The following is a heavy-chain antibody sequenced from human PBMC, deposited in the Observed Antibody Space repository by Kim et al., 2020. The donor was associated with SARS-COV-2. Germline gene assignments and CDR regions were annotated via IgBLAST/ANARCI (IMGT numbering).Heavy chain of an antibody. V-gene: IGHV3-13*04. CDR1: GFTFSSYD. CDR2: IGTAGDT. J-gene: IGHJ6*02. CDR3: ARGSVGDRYYYGMDV. D-gene: IGHD3-10*01. Sequence: GGSLRLSCAASGFTFSSYDMHWVRQATGKGLEWVSAIGTAGDTYYPGSVKGRFTISRENAKNSLYLQMNSLRAGDTAVYYCARGSVGDRYYYGMDVWGQGTTVTVSS.